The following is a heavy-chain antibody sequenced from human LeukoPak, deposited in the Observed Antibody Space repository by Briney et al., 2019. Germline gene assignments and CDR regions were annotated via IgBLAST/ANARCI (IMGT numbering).Heavy chain of an antibody. CDR1: EFTFSSYD. CDR3: AKGSKAVLFTRDHYMDV. V-gene: IGHV3-30*02. D-gene: IGHD6-19*01. CDR2: IRYDGSNK. Sequence: PGGSLRLSCAASEFTFSSYDIHWVRQAPGKGLEWVAFIRYDGSNKYYADSVRGRFTISRDDSKNTLYLHMNSLRAEDTAVYFCAKGSKAVLFTRDHYMDVWGKGTTVTISS. J-gene: IGHJ6*03.